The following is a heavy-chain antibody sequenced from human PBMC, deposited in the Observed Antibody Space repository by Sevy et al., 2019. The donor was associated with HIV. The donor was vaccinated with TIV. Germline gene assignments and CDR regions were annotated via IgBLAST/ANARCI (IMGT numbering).Heavy chain of an antibody. CDR2: ISSSSSYI. CDR1: GFTFSSYS. J-gene: IGHJ4*02. CDR3: ARSPLWFGELTTFDY. Sequence: GGSLRLSCAASGFTFSSYSMNWVRQAPGKGLEWVSSISSSSSYIYYADSVKGRFTISRDNAKNPLYLQMNSLRAEDTAVYYCARSPLWFGELTTFDYWGQGTLVTVSS. V-gene: IGHV3-21*01. D-gene: IGHD3-10*01.